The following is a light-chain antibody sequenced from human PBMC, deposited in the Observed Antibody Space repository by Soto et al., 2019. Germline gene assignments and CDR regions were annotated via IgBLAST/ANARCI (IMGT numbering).Light chain of an antibody. CDR2: EVS. J-gene: IGLJ1*01. V-gene: IGLV2-23*02. Sequence: QSVPTQPASVSGSPGQSITISCTGTSSDVGSYNLVSWYQHHPGKAPKLMIYEVSKRPSGVSNRFSGSKSGNTASLTISGLQAEDEADYYCCSYAGSSTLLYVFGTGTKLTVL. CDR1: SSDVGSYNL. CDR3: CSYAGSSTLLYV.